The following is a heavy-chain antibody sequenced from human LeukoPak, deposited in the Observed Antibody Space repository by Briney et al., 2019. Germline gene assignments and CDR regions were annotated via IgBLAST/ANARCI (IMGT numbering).Heavy chain of an antibody. D-gene: IGHD3-16*02. CDR1: GYTFTGYY. V-gene: IGHV1-2*02. CDR2: IKPNSGGT. J-gene: IGHJ4*02. CDR3: ARPLLRLGELSFYDY. Sequence: GASVKVSCKASGYTFTGYYMHWVRQAPGQGLEWMGWIKPNSGGTNYAQKFQGRVTMTRDTSISTAYMELSRLRSDDTAVYYCARPLLRLGELSFYDYWGQGTLVTVSS.